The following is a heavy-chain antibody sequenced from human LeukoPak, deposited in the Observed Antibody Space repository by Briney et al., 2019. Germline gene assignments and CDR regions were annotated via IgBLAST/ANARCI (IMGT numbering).Heavy chain of an antibody. CDR1: GGTFSSYA. CDR2: IIPILGIA. Sequence: ASVKVSCKASGGTFSSYAISWVRQAPGQGLEWMGRIIPILGIANYAQKFQGRVTITADKSTSTAYMELSSLRSEDTAVYYCARANVGQGNTVVTPHWYFDLWGRGTLVTVSS. J-gene: IGHJ2*01. D-gene: IGHD4-23*01. CDR3: ARANVGQGNTVVTPHWYFDL. V-gene: IGHV1-69*04.